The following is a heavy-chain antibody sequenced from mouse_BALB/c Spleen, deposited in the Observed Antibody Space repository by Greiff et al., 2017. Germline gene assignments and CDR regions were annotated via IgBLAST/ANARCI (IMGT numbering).Heavy chain of an antibody. CDR3: ARGYGSSYGGFAY. V-gene: IGHV5-4*02. CDR2: ISDGGSYT. CDR1: GFTFSDYY. D-gene: IGHD1-1*01. J-gene: IGHJ3*01. Sequence: EVMLVESGGGLVKPGGSLKLSCAASGFTFSDYYMYWVRQTPEKRLEWVATISDGGSYTYYPDSVKGRFTISRDNAKNNLYLQMSSLKSEDTAMYYGARGYGSSYGGFAYWGQGTLVTVSA.